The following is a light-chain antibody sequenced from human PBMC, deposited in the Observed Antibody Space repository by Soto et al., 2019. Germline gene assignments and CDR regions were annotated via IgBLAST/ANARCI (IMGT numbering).Light chain of an antibody. V-gene: IGKV1-5*01. J-gene: IGKJ2*01. CDR1: QDIGSW. Sequence: DIQMTQSPYTLSASVGDSVTITCRATQDIGSWLAWFQQKSGQAPDLLIYGASSLERGVPSRFSGSGSGTEFTLTISRLQPDDFATYYCHQTYSIPYTFGQGTKLEIK. CDR3: HQTYSIPYT. CDR2: GAS.